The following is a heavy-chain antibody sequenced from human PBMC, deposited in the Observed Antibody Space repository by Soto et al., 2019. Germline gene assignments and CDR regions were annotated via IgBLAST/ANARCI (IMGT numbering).Heavy chain of an antibody. J-gene: IGHJ4*02. CDR3: AREKNWGCED. CDR2: ISTSTGVT. D-gene: IGHD3-16*01. CDR1: GYSFTAYA. V-gene: IGHV1-18*01. Sequence: QVQLLQSGAEVPKPGASVTVSCNTSGYSFTAYAIIWMRQAPGQGLARVGGISTSTGVTGYAQELQGRVAVTMDTSANTAYMELTSLRSDDTAVYYCAREKNWGCEDWGQGTLITVAS.